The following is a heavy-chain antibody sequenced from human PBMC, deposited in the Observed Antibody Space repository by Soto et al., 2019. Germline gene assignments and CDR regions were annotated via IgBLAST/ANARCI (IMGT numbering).Heavy chain of an antibody. CDR3: ARDGSSNSWYSTDV. CDR2: ISSSSGYM. V-gene: IGHV3-21*01. CDR1: GFTFSSYG. J-gene: IGHJ6*02. Sequence: GGSLRLSCAASGFTFSSYGMHWVRQAPGKGLEWVSSISSSSGYMYYADSVKGRFTISRDNAKKSLYLQMNSLRAEDTAVYYCARDGSSNSWYSTDVWGQGTTVTVSS. D-gene: IGHD2-2*02.